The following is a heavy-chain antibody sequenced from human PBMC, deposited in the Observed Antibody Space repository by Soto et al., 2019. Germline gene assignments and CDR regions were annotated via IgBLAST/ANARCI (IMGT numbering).Heavy chain of an antibody. Sequence: EVQLVESGGGLVKPGGSLRLSCAASGFTFSNAWMNWVRQAPGKGLEWVGRIKSKTDGGTTDYAAPVKGRFTISRDDSKNMLYLQMNSLKTEDTAVYYCTTGLLRSGGAFDIWGQGTMVTVSS. CDR1: GFTFSNAW. D-gene: IGHD4-17*01. V-gene: IGHV3-15*07. J-gene: IGHJ3*02. CDR2: IKSKTDGGTT. CDR3: TTGLLRSGGAFDI.